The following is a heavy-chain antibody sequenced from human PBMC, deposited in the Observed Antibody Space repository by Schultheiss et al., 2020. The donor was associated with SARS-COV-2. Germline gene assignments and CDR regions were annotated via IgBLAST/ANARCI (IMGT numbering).Heavy chain of an antibody. CDR3: ARVYRAGADLFDY. Sequence: SETLSLTCAVYGGSFSGYYWSWIRQPPGKGLEWIGYIYYSGSTNYNPSLKSRVTISVDTSKNQFSLKLSSVTAADTAVYYCARVYRAGADLFDYWGQGTLVTVSS. V-gene: IGHV4-59*08. CDR1: GGSFSGYY. CDR2: IYYSGST. J-gene: IGHJ4*02. D-gene: IGHD1-26*01.